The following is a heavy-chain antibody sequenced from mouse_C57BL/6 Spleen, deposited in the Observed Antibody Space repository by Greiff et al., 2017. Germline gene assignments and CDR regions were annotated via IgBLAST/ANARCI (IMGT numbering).Heavy chain of an antibody. CDR1: GYSITSGYY. J-gene: IGHJ3*01. Sequence: EVKLVESGPGLVKPSQSLSLTCSVTGYSITSGYYWNWIRQFPGNKLEWMGYISYDGSNNYNPSLKNRISITRDTSKNQFFLKLNSVTTEDTATYYCAIYYDYDDGFAYWGQGTLVTVSA. CDR2: ISYDGSN. V-gene: IGHV3-6*01. CDR3: AIYYDYDDGFAY. D-gene: IGHD2-4*01.